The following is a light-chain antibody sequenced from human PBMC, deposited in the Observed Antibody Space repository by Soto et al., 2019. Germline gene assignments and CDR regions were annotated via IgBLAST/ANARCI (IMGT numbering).Light chain of an antibody. Sequence: QSVLTQPPSVSGAPGQGVTLSCTGSSSNIGAGYDVHWYQQLPGTAPKLLIYGNSNRPSGVPDRFSGSKSGTSASLAITGLQAEDEADYYCQSYDSSLSAVIFGGGTKL. CDR2: GNS. V-gene: IGLV1-40*01. J-gene: IGLJ2*01. CDR3: QSYDSSLSAVI. CDR1: SSNIGAGYD.